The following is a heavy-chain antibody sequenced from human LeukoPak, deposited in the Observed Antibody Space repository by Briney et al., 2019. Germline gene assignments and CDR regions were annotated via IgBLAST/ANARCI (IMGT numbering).Heavy chain of an antibody. CDR3: ARVGHLLRFLEWLLPFYFDY. Sequence: GGSLRLSCAASGFTFSSYWMSWVRQAPGKGLEWVANIKQDGSEKHYVDSVKGRFTISRDNAKNSLYLQMNSLRAEDTAVYYCARVGHLLRFLEWLLPFYFDYWGQGTLVTVSS. J-gene: IGHJ4*02. V-gene: IGHV3-7*01. CDR2: IKQDGSEK. D-gene: IGHD3-3*01. CDR1: GFTFSSYW.